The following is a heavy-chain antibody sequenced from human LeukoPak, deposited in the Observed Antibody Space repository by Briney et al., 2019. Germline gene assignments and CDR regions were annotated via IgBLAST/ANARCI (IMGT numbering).Heavy chain of an antibody. CDR2: ISSSSSYI. V-gene: IGHV3-21*01. D-gene: IGHD6-13*01. CDR1: GFTFSSYS. CDR3: ARVGYSSSWYVGY. Sequence: PGGSLRLSCAASGFTFSSYSMNWVRQAPGKGLEWVSSISSSSSYIYYADSVKGQFTISRDNAKNSLYLQMNSLRAEDTAVYYCARVGYSSSWYVGYWGQGTLVTVSS. J-gene: IGHJ4*02.